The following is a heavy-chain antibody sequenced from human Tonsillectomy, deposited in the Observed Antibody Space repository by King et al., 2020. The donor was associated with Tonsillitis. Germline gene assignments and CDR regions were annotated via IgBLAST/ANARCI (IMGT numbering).Heavy chain of an antibody. D-gene: IGHD2-2*02. CDR1: GGSFSGYY. CDR3: ARRVSCSTTSCYTPSYYYYMDV. V-gene: IGHV4-34*01. CDR2: INHSGST. Sequence: VQLQQWGAGLLKPSETLSLTCAVYGGSFSGYYWSWIRQPPGKGLEWLGEINHSGSTNYSPSLKSRVTISVDTSKSQFSLKLSSVTAADTAVYFCARRVSCSTTSCYTPSYYYYMDVWGKGTTVTVSS. J-gene: IGHJ6*03.